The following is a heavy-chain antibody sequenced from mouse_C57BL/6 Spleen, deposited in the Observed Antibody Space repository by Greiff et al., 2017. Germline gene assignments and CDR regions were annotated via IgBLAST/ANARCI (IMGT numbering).Heavy chain of an antibody. J-gene: IGHJ2*01. V-gene: IGHV5-17*01. CDR2: ISSGSSTI. Sequence: DVKLVESGGGLVKPGGSLKLSCAASGFTFSDYGMHWVRQAPEKGLEWVAYISSGSSTIYYADTVKGRFTISRDNAKNTLFLQMTSLRSEDTAMYYCARDYSNWNYFDYWGQGTTLTVSS. D-gene: IGHD2-5*01. CDR3: ARDYSNWNYFDY. CDR1: GFTFSDYG.